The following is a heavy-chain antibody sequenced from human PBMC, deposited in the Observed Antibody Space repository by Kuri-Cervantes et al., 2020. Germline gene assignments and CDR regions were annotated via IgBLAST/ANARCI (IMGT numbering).Heavy chain of an antibody. J-gene: IGHJ3*02. Sequence: SETLSLTCAVYGFSINSGHYWGWIRQPPGKGLEWIGSFHRRGTTDYKVSLRSRVSISVDTSRNKFSLTLTSMTAADTATYYCVRLGGEGDSDWYKEAFDIWGQGTKVTVSS. CDR1: GFSINSGHY. CDR2: FHRRGTT. D-gene: IGHD6-19*01. V-gene: IGHV4-38-2*01. CDR3: VRLGGEGDSDWYKEAFDI.